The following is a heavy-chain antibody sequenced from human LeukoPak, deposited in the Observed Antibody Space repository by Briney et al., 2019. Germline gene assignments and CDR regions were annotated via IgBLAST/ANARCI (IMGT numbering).Heavy chain of an antibody. V-gene: IGHV4-59*01. CDR1: GGSISSYY. Sequence: SETLSLTCTVSGGSISSYYWSWIRQPPGKGLEWIGYIYYGGSTNYNPSLKSRVTISVDTSKNQFSLKLSSVTAADTAVYYCASGDGVTASIAFDIWGQGTMVTVSS. CDR3: ASGDGVTASIAFDI. CDR2: IYYGGST. D-gene: IGHD2-21*02. J-gene: IGHJ3*02.